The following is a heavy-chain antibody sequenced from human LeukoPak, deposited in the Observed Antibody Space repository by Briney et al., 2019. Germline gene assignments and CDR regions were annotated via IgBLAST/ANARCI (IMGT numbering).Heavy chain of an antibody. CDR2: ISVSGESA. D-gene: IGHD2-2*01. V-gene: IGHV3-23*01. J-gene: IGHJ5*02. Sequence: GESLTLSCTASGFTFSSYAMSWVRHAQGKGLDLVSSISVSGESAYYADSVKGRLTISRDKTKNTLYPPMNSLRAEDTAVYYCAKDSVLIPAGWYDPWGQGTLVTVSS. CDR1: GFTFSSYA. CDR3: AKDSVLIPAGWYDP.